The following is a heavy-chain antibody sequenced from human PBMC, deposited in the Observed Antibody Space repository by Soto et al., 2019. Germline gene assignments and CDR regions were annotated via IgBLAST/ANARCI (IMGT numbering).Heavy chain of an antibody. J-gene: IGHJ3*02. CDR1: GYTFTSYY. CDR3: ARDRYSGSYSSHDAFDI. D-gene: IGHD1-26*01. V-gene: IGHV1-46*01. Sequence: GASVKVSCKASGYTFTSYYMHWVRQAPGQGLEWMGIINPSGGSTSYAQKFQGRVTMTRNTSTSTVYMELSSLRSEDTAVYYCARDRYSGSYSSHDAFDIWGQGTMVTVSS. CDR2: INPSGGST.